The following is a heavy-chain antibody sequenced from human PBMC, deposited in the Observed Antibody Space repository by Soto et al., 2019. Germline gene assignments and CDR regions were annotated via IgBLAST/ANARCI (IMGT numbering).Heavy chain of an antibody. Sequence: PGESLKISCKGSGYSFTIYWIGWVRQMPGKGLEWMGIIYPGDSDTRYSPSFQGQVTISADKSISTAYLQWSSLKASDTAMYYCARQGLHLYYYYGMDVWGQGTTVTVS. CDR3: ARQGLHLYYYYGMDV. CDR1: GYSFTIYW. J-gene: IGHJ6*02. V-gene: IGHV5-51*01. D-gene: IGHD5-12*01. CDR2: IYPGDSDT.